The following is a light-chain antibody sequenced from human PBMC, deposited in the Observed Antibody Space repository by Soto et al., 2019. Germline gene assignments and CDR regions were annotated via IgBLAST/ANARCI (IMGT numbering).Light chain of an antibody. V-gene: IGLV2-11*01. CDR1: SSDVGGYNY. J-gene: IGLJ1*01. CDR2: DVG. Sequence: QSALTQPRSVSGSPGQSVTISCTGTSSDVGGYNYVSWYQQHPGKAPKLMIYDVGKRPSGVPDRFSGFKSGNTASLTISGLQAEDEADYYCCSYAGSYTYVFGTGTKVTVL. CDR3: CSYAGSYTYV.